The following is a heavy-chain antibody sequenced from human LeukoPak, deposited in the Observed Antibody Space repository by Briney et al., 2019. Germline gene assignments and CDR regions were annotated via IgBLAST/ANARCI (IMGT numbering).Heavy chain of an antibody. J-gene: IGHJ4*02. V-gene: IGHV3-74*01. CDR1: GFTFSSYW. CDR2: INSDGSST. D-gene: IGHD6-13*01. CDR3: ARDPGSWFDY. Sequence: GESLKISCAASGFTFSSYWMHWVRQAPGKGLVWVSRINSDGSSTSYADSVKGRFTISRDSAKNTLYLQMNSLRAEDTAVYYCARDPGSWFDYWGQGTLVTVSS.